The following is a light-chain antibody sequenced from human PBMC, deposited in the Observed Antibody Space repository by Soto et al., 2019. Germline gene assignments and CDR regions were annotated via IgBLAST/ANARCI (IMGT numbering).Light chain of an antibody. V-gene: IGKV1-33*01. Sequence: DIQMTQSPSSLSASVGDRVTITCQASQDISNYLNWYQQKPWKAPKLLIYDACNLETGVPSRFSGSGSGTDFTFNISSLQPEDIATYYCQQYDNPPITFGGGTKVEIK. CDR3: QQYDNPPIT. CDR1: QDISNY. J-gene: IGKJ4*01. CDR2: DAC.